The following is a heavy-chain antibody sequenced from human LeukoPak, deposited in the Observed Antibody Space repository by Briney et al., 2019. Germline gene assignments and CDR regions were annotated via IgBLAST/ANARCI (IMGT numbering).Heavy chain of an antibody. J-gene: IGHJ4*02. CDR2: IYHSGST. D-gene: IGHD6-19*01. CDR1: GGSISSSSYY. V-gene: IGHV4-30-2*01. CDR3: ARVSGWYLFDY. Sequence: SETLSLTCTVSGGSISSSSYYWGWIRQPPGKGLEWIGYIYHSGSTYYNPSLKSRVTISVDRSKNQFSLKLSSVTAADTAVYYCARVSGWYLFDYWGQGTLVTVSS.